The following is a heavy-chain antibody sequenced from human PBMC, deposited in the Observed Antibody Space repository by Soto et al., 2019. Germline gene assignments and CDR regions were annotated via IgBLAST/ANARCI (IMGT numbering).Heavy chain of an antibody. D-gene: IGHD2-21*02. J-gene: IGHJ4*01. Sequence: VQLVQSGGEVKKPGASVKVSCKASGYTFSNYGINWVRQAPGQGLEWMGWLNTNSGNPNYAQKFQDRVTMTTDTSTGTDYMEMRSLTSDDKAVYYCARNKCFGDCDYSDYWGHGTLVTVSS. CDR2: LNTNSGNP. CDR1: GYTFSNYG. CDR3: ARNKCFGDCDYSDY. V-gene: IGHV1-18*01.